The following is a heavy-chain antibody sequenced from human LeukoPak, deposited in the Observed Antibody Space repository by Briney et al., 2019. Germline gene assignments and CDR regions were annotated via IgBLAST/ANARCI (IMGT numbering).Heavy chain of an antibody. CDR3: ARGVPKLLWFGEVPDY. D-gene: IGHD3-10*01. CDR1: GFTFSSYS. J-gene: IGHJ4*02. V-gene: IGHV3-21*01. Sequence: GGSLRLSCAASGFTFSSYSMNWVRQAPGKGLEWVSSISSSSSYIYYADSVKGRFTISRDNDNTSLYLQMNSLRAEDTAVYYCARGVPKLLWFGEVPDYWGQGTLVTVSS. CDR2: ISSSSSYI.